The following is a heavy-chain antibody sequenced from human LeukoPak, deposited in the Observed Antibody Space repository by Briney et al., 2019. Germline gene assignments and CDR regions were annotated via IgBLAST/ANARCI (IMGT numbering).Heavy chain of an antibody. D-gene: IGHD6-13*01. V-gene: IGHV4-61*01. CDR2: IYYSGST. CDR1: GGTVSSGSYY. J-gene: IGHJ3*02. CDR3: AREGVYDAFDI. Sequence: PSETLSLTCTVSGGTVSSGSYYWSWIRQPPGKGLEWIGYIYYSGSTNYNPSLKSRVTISVDTSKNQFSLKLSSVTAADTAVYYYAREGVYDAFDIWGQGTMVTVSS.